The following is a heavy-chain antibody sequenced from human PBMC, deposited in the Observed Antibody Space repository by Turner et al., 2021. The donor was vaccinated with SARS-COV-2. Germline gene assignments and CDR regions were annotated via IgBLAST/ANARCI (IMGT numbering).Heavy chain of an antibody. CDR3: ARDLFQDYGSGSYRLDY. Sequence: QVQLVESGGGVVQPGRSLRLPCAASGFTFSSHCMHWVRQAPGKGLEWVAVIWYDGSNKYYADSVKGRFTISRDNSKNTLYLQMNSLRAEDTAVYYCARDLFQDYGSGSYRLDYWGQGTLVTVSS. V-gene: IGHV3-33*01. D-gene: IGHD3-10*01. CDR2: IWYDGSNK. CDR1: GFTFSSHC. J-gene: IGHJ4*02.